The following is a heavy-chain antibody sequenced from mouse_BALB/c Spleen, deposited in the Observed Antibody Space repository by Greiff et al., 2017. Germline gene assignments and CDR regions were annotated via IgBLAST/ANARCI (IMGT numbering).Heavy chain of an antibody. V-gene: IGHV14-4*02. D-gene: IGHD2-4*01. J-gene: IGHJ3*01. CDR1: GFNIKDYY. Sequence: VQLQQSGAELVRSGASVKLSCTASGFNIKDYYMHWVKQRPEQGLEWIGWIDPENGDTEYAPKFQGKATMTADTSSNTAYLQLSSLTSEDTAVYYCNAVSTMITTFAYWGQGTLVTVSA. CDR2: IDPENGDT. CDR3: NAVSTMITTFAY.